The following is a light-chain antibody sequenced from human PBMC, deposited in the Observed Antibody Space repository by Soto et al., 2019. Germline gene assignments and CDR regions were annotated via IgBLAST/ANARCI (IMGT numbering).Light chain of an antibody. CDR3: QSYDSSLTTFL. V-gene: IGLV1-40*01. J-gene: IGLJ1*01. Sequence: QSVLTQPPSVSGAPGQRVAISCTGSSSNIGAEYDVHWYQQLPGTAPKRLIYGDNNRPSGVPDRFSGSKSGTSASLAITGLQPEDEADYYCQSYDSSLTTFLFGTGTKLTVL. CDR2: GDN. CDR1: SSNIGAEYD.